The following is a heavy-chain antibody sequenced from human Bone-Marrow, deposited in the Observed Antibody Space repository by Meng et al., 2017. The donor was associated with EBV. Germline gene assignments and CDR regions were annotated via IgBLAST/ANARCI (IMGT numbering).Heavy chain of an antibody. D-gene: IGHD3-10*01. CDR2: IFYGWST. Sequence: QVQMEEAGPRLSKPSGTLSLTCVVSGGSIRSSNWWSWVRQPPGKGLEWIGEIFYGWSTNYNPSLGSRVTISVDKSKNQFSLKLSSVTAADTAVYYCAAGFRELVRSRDYWGQGTLVTVSS. V-gene: IGHV4-4*02. J-gene: IGHJ4*02. CDR1: GGSIRSSNW. CDR3: AAGFRELVRSRDY.